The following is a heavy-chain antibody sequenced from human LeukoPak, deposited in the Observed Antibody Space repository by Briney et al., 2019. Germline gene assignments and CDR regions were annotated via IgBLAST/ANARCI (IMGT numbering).Heavy chain of an antibody. CDR1: GGFISGFY. D-gene: IGHD3-9*01. CDR3: ARSHDFDWLTDY. CDR2: IHHSGRT. V-gene: IGHV4-59*01. Sequence: PSETLSLTCTVSGGFISGFYWNWVRHPPGKGLEWIGYIHHSGRTSYNPSLESRLAISVDTSKNQFSLKLSSVTAADTAVYYCARSHDFDWLTDYWGQGTLVTVSS. J-gene: IGHJ4*02.